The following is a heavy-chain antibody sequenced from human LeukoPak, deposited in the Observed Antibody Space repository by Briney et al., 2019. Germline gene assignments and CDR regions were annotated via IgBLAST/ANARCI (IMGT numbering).Heavy chain of an antibody. CDR1: GYTFTSYD. CDR2: MNPNSGNT. CDR3: AMGYDFWSGYND. J-gene: IGHJ4*02. V-gene: IGHV1-8*01. D-gene: IGHD3-3*01. Sequence: ASVKVSCMASGYTFTSYDINWVRQATGQGLEWMGWMNPNSGNTGYAQKFQGRVTITRNTSISTAYMELSSLRSEDTAVYYCAMGYDFWSGYNDWGQGTLVTVSS.